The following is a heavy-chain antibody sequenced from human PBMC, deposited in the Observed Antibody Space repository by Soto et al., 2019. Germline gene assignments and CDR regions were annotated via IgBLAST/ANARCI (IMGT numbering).Heavy chain of an antibody. CDR1: GGSISSYY. Sequence: SETLSLTCTVSGGSISSYYWSWIRQPPGKGLEWIGYIYYSGSTNYNPSLKSRVTISVDTSKNQFSLKLSSVTAADTAVYYCARGTIGDGMAVWGQGTTVTVS. J-gene: IGHJ6*02. CDR3: ARGTIGDGMAV. V-gene: IGHV4-59*01. CDR2: IYYSGST.